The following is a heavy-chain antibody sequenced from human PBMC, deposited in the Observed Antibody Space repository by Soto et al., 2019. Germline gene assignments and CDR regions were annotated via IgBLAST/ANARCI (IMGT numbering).Heavy chain of an antibody. CDR3: ARDELQYYGSGIFEWLYGMDV. J-gene: IGHJ6*02. CDR2: ISAYNGNT. CDR1: GYTFTSYG. D-gene: IGHD3-10*01. Sequence: QVQLVQSGAEVKKPGASVKVSCKASGYTFTSYGISWVRQAPGQGLEWMGWISAYNGNTNYAQKLQGRVTMTTDTSPSTAYMELSSLRSHDTAVYSCARDELQYYGSGIFEWLYGMDVWGQGTTVTVSS. V-gene: IGHV1-18*01.